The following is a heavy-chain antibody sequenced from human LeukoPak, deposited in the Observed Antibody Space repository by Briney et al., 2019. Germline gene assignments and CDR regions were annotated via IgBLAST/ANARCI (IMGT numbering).Heavy chain of an antibody. CDR1: GGTFSSYA. Sequence: SMKVSCKASGGTFSSYAISWVRQAPGQGLEWMGGIIPIFGTANYAQKFQGRVTITADESTSTVYMELSSLRSEDTAVYYCARDSTYSSSWPHFGYWGQGTLVTVSS. V-gene: IGHV1-69*01. D-gene: IGHD6-13*01. J-gene: IGHJ4*02. CDR2: IIPIFGTA. CDR3: ARDSTYSSSWPHFGY.